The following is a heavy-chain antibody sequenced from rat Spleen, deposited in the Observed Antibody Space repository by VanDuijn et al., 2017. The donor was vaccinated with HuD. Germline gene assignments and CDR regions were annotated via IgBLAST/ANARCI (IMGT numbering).Heavy chain of an antibody. V-gene: IGHV2S63*01. J-gene: IGHJ2*01. D-gene: IGHD1-4*01. Sequence: VQLKESGPGLVQPSQTLSLTCTVSGFSLTDYSVHWVRQPPGKGLEWMGIMWSGGSTAYNSALKSRLSISRDTSKSQVFLNMNSLQTEDTATYYCARELPGYNPFDYWGQGVMVTVSS. CDR1: GFSLTDYS. CDR2: MWSGGST. CDR3: ARELPGYNPFDY.